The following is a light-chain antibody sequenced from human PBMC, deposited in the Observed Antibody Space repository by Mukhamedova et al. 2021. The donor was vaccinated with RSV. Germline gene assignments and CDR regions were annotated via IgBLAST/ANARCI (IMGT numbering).Light chain of an antibody. Sequence: WYQRRVHGKAPNLLIYEASNLQTGVPSRFSGTGSGTDFTFTIISPQPEDIGTYYCQQSLTFGGGTKVEIK. V-gene: IGKV1-33*01. CDR2: EAS. CDR3: QQSLT. J-gene: IGKJ4*01.